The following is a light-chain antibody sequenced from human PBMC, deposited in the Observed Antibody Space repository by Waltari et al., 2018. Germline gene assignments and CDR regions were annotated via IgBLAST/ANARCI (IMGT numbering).Light chain of an antibody. CDR3: QNYNSVPQT. CDR1: QGNSKY. Sequence: DIQMTQSPSSLSASVGDRVTITCRASQGNSKYLAWYQQKAGKVPKLLIHAASAPHSGVPSRFIGSGSGTDFTLIISSLQPEDVATYYCQNYNSVPQTFGQGTKVEI. CDR2: AAS. J-gene: IGKJ1*01. V-gene: IGKV1-27*01.